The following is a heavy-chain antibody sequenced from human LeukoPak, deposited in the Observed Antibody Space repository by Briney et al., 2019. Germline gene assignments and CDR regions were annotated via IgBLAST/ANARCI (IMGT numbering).Heavy chain of an antibody. Sequence: PSETLSLTCTVSGGSISSYYWSWIRQPPGKGLEWIGSIYHSGSTNYNPSLKSRVTISVDTSKNQFSLKLTSVTAADTAVYYCARGVNSGYFDYCGQGTLVTVSS. CDR3: ARGVNSGYFDY. J-gene: IGHJ4*02. CDR1: GGSISSYY. CDR2: IYHSGST. D-gene: IGHD1-26*01. V-gene: IGHV4-59*01.